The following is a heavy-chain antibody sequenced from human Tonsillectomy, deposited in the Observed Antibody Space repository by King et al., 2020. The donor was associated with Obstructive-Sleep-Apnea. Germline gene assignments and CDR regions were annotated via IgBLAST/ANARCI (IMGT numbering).Heavy chain of an antibody. CDR2: MSYDGSNK. CDR3: ARESTITDYYYGMDV. D-gene: IGHD1-14*01. CDR1: GFTLSNNA. J-gene: IGHJ6*02. V-gene: IGHV3-30*04. Sequence: VQLVESGGGVVQPGRSLRLSCAASGFTLSNNAMHWVRQAPGKGVEGGAVMSYDGSNKNYADSVKGGFTISRDISKNTLNLQMHSLRAEDTAVYYCARESTITDYYYGMDVWGQGTTVTVSS.